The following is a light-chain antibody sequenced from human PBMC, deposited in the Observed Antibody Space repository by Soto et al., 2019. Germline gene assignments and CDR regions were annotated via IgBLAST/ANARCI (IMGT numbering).Light chain of an antibody. Sequence: DIQMTQSPSTLSASVGDRVTITCRASQIISTWLAWYQQKPGKAPKLLIYDGSRLETGVPSRFSGSGSGTEFTLTISSLQPDDFATYYCQHYNSYSEAFGQGTKVDI. CDR3: QHYNSYSEA. CDR2: DGS. J-gene: IGKJ1*01. V-gene: IGKV1-5*01. CDR1: QIISTW.